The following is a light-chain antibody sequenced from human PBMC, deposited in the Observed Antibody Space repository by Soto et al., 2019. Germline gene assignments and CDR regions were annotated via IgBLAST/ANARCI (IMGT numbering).Light chain of an antibody. CDR1: QGISSA. CDR2: DAS. V-gene: IGKV1-13*02. CDR3: QQCNSYPRT. Sequence: AIQLTQSPSSLSASVGDRVTITCRASQGISSALAWYQQKPGKAPKVLIYDASSLKSGVPSRFSGSGSGTDFTLTISSLQPEDFATYYCQQCNSYPRTFGQGTKVDIK. J-gene: IGKJ1*01.